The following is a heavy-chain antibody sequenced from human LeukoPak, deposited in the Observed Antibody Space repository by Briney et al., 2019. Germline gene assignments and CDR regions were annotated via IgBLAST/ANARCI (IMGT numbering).Heavy chain of an antibody. V-gene: IGHV3-9*01. J-gene: IGHJ3*02. D-gene: IGHD3-22*01. CDR3: AKDTYYDSSGYTGAFDI. CDR1: GFTFDDYA. CDR2: NSGNSGSI. Sequence: GGSLSLSCAASGFTFDDYAMHWVRKAPGKGLVRFSGNSGNSGSIGYADSVNVRFTISRDNAKNSLYLQMNSLRAEDTALYYCAKDTYYDSSGYTGAFDIWGQGTMVTVSS.